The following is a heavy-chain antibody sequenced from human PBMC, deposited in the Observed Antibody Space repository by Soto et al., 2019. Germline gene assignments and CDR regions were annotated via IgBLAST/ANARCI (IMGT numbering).Heavy chain of an antibody. CDR1: GGSISSGDYY. J-gene: IGHJ4*02. Sequence: SETLSLTCTVSGGSISSGDYYWSWIRQHPGKGLEWIGYIYYSGSTYYNPSLKSRVTISVDTSKNQFSLKLSSVTAADTAVYYCARWSGYDYVGYFDYWGQGTLVTVSS. V-gene: IGHV4-31*03. CDR2: IYYSGST. CDR3: ARWSGYDYVGYFDY. D-gene: IGHD5-12*01.